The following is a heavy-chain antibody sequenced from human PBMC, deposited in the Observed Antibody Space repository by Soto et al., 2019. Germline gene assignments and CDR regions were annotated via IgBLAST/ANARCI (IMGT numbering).Heavy chain of an antibody. J-gene: IGHJ5*02. Sequence: GGSLRLSCAASGFTFSSYDMHWVRQATGKGLEWVSAIGTAGDTYYPGSVKGRFTISRENAKNSLYLQMNSLRAGDTAVYYCARGAKSGDSLNWFDPWGQGTLVTVSS. CDR2: IGTAGDT. CDR1: GFTFSSYD. V-gene: IGHV3-13*01. CDR3: ARGAKSGDSLNWFDP. D-gene: IGHD4-17*01.